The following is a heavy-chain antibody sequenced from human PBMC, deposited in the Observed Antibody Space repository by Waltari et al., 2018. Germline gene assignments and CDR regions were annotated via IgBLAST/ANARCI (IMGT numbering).Heavy chain of an antibody. Sequence: QVQLVESGGGVVQPGRSLRLSCAASGFTFSSYGMHWVRQAPGKGLEWVAVIWYDGSNKYYADSVKGRFTISRDNSKNTLYLQMNSLRAEDTAMYYCAKEYLITMWLVMTFDYWGQGTLVTVSS. CDR2: IWYDGSNK. D-gene: IGHD6-19*01. J-gene: IGHJ4*02. V-gene: IGHV3-30*18. CDR3: AKEYLITMWLVMTFDY. CDR1: GFTFSSYG.